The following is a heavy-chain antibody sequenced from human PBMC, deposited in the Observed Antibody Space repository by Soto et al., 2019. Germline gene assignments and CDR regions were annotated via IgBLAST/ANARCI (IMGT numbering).Heavy chain of an antibody. CDR2: ISYDGSNK. V-gene: IGHV3-30-3*01. CDR3: ARVANCSSSSSTGGWGV. D-gene: IGHD2-2*01. CDR1: GFTFSSYA. Sequence: GGSLRLSCAASGFTFSSYAMHWVRQAPGKGLEWGAVISYDGSNKYYADSVKGRFTISRDNSKNTLYLQMNSLRAEDTAVYYCARVANCSSSSSTGGWGVWGQ. J-gene: IGHJ6*02.